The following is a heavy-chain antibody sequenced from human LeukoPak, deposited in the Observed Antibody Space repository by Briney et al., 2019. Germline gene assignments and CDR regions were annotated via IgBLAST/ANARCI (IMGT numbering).Heavy chain of an antibody. V-gene: IGHV1-18*01. Sequence: ASVKVSCKASGYTFNSSGISWVRQAPGQGLEWMGWISPYRGDTEYAQKIQGRVSMTTDTSTSTAYMALRSLRSDDTAVYYCARQVLIVGGRYGMDVRGQGTTVTVSS. CDR3: ARQVLIVGGRYGMDV. CDR2: ISPYRGDT. J-gene: IGHJ6*02. D-gene: IGHD3-22*01. CDR1: GYTFNSSG.